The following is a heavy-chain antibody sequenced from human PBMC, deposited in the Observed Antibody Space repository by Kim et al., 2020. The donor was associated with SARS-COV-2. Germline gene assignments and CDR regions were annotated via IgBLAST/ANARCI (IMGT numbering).Heavy chain of an antibody. CDR3: ARRGAVAGNPVFDY. CDR2: IFYSGNT. Sequence: SETLSLTCTVSGVSISSGGYFWTRIRQPQGKGLEWIGSIFYSGNTYHSPSLKSRLTLSLDTSKNQFSLNLYSVTAADTAAYYCARRGAVAGNPVFDYWG. V-gene: IGHV4-39*01. J-gene: IGHJ4*01. D-gene: IGHD6-19*01. CDR1: GVSISSGGYF.